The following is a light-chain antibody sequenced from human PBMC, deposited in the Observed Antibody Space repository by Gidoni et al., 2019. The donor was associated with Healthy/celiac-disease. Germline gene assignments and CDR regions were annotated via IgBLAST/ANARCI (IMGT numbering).Light chain of an antibody. CDR1: SLRSYY. CDR2: GKN. J-gene: IGLJ2*01. Sequence: SSELTQDPAVSVALGQTVRITCQGDSLRSYYASWYQQKPGQAPVLVIYGKNNRPPGIPDRFSGSSSGNTASLTITGAQAEDEADYYCNSRDSSGNLLGVFGGGTKLTVL. CDR3: NSRDSSGNLLGV. V-gene: IGLV3-19*01.